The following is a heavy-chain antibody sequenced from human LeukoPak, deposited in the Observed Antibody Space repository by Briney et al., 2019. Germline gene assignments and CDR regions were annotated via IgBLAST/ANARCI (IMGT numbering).Heavy chain of an antibody. CDR1: GHPFSRYA. Sequence: GGSLRLSCAASGHPFSRYAMHGVRQAPGKGLEWVAVISYDGSNKYYADSVKGRLTISRDNSKNTLYLQMNSLRAEDTAVYYCARDPNYYDSSGYFGYWGQGTLVTVSS. V-gene: IGHV3-30-3*01. D-gene: IGHD3-22*01. J-gene: IGHJ4*02. CDR2: ISYDGSNK. CDR3: ARDPNYYDSSGYFGY.